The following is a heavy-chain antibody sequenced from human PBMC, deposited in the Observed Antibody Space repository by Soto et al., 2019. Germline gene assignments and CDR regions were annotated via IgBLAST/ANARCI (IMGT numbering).Heavy chain of an antibody. CDR1: GASISNYY. Sequence: SETLSLTCTLSGASISNYYWSWIRQPAGKGLEWIGRFYTSGSANYNPSLKSRVTMSVDTSKNQFSLKLSSVTAADTAMYYCARDSAGCSGGICYADNYFGMDVWGQWTTVTVSS. J-gene: IGHJ6*02. D-gene: IGHD2-15*01. CDR2: FYTSGSA. CDR3: ARDSAGCSGGICYADNYFGMDV. V-gene: IGHV4-4*07.